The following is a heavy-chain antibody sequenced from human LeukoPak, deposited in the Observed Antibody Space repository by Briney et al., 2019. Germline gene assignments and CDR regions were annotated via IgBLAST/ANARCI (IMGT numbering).Heavy chain of an antibody. CDR1: GGSISSSSYY. CDR3: ARGYLAGGSYYIFDY. V-gene: IGHV4-39*07. CDR2: IYYSGST. J-gene: IGHJ4*02. Sequence: PSETLSLTCTVSGGSISSSSYYWGWIRQPPGKGLEWIGSIYYSGSTYYNPSLKSRVTISVDTSKNQFSLKLSSVTAADTAVYYCARGYLAGGSYYIFDYWGQGTLVTVSS. D-gene: IGHD1-26*01.